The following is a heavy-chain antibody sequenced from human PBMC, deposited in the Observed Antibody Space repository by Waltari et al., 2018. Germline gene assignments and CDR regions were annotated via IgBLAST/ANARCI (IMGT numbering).Heavy chain of an antibody. J-gene: IGHJ4*02. Sequence: VQLVQSGAEVKKPGSSVKVSCKASGGTFSSYAISWVRQAPGKGLEWVSYISSSSSTIYYADSVKGRFTISRDNAKNSLYLQMNSLRAEDTAVYYCARSIAVAGFDYWGQGTLVTVSS. V-gene: IGHV3-48*04. CDR1: GGTFSSYA. CDR2: ISSSSSTI. D-gene: IGHD6-19*01. CDR3: ARSIAVAGFDY.